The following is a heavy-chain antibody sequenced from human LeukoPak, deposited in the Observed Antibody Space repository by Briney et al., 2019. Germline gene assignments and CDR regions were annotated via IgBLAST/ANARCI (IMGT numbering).Heavy chain of an antibody. V-gene: IGHV3-9*01. J-gene: IGHJ4*02. D-gene: IGHD2-2*01. CDR1: GFTFDDYA. Sequence: QSGGSLRLSCAASGFTFDDYAMHWVRQAPGKGLEWVSGISWNSGSIGYADSVKGRFTISRDNAKNSLYLQMNSLRAEDTAVYYCAKGIEIVPAAPFDYWGQGTLVTVSS. CDR3: AKGIEIVPAAPFDY. CDR2: ISWNSGSI.